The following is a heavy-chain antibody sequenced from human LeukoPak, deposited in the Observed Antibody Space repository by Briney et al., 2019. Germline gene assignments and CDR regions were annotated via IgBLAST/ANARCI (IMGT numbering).Heavy chain of an antibody. CDR3: TTDVYYDSSGYSSLPDAFDI. CDR1: GFTFSTSW. V-gene: IGHV3-15*01. CDR2: IKSKTDGGTT. Sequence: GESLRLSCVTSGFTFSTSWMNWVRQAPGKGLEWVGRIKSKTDGGTTDYAAPVKGRFTISRDDSKNTLYLQMNSLKTEDTAVYYCTTDVYYDSSGYSSLPDAFDIWGQGTMVTVSS. J-gene: IGHJ3*02. D-gene: IGHD3-22*01.